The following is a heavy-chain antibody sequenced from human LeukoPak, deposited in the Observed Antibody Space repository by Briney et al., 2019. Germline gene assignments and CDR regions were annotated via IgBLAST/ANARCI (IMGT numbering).Heavy chain of an antibody. CDR3: ARGGDGYNYFDY. J-gene: IGHJ4*02. CDR1: GYIFPSYG. D-gene: IGHD5-24*01. V-gene: IGHV1-18*01. Sequence: ASVKGSCKASGYIFPSYGISWVRQAPGQGLEWMGWISVYSGNTNYAQKLQGRVTMTTDTSASTAYMELSSLRSEDTAVYYCARGGDGYNYFDYWGQGTLVTVSS. CDR2: ISVYSGNT.